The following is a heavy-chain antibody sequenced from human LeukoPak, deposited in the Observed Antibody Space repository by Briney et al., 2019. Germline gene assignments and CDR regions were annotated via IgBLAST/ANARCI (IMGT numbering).Heavy chain of an antibody. D-gene: IGHD3-10*01. Sequence: GASVKVSCKASRYTFTSYGISWVRQAPGQGLEWMGWISAYNGNTNYAQKLQGRVTMTTDTSTSTAYMELRSLRSDDTAVYYCARDHHDKITMVRGVTNWFDPWGQGTLVTVSS. CDR1: RYTFTSYG. J-gene: IGHJ5*02. V-gene: IGHV1-18*01. CDR2: ISAYNGNT. CDR3: ARDHHDKITMVRGVTNWFDP.